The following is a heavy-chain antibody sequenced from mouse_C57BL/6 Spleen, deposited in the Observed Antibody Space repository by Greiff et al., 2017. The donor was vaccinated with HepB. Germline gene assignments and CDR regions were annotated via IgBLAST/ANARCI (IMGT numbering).Heavy chain of an antibody. CDR2: IYPRSGNT. Sequence: VQLQESGAELARPGASVKLSCKASGYTFTSYGISWVKQRTGQGLEWTGEIYPRSGNTYYNEKFKGKATLTADKSSSTAYMELRSLTSEDSAVYFCAIYYYGSSYAMDYWGQGTSVTVAS. J-gene: IGHJ4*01. CDR1: GYTFTSYG. D-gene: IGHD1-1*01. CDR3: AIYYYGSSYAMDY. V-gene: IGHV1-81*01.